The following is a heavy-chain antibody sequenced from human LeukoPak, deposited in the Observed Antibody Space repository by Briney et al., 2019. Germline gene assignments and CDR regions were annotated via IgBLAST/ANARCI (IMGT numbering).Heavy chain of an antibody. D-gene: IGHD3-16*01. J-gene: IGHJ4*02. V-gene: IGHV1-18*01. CDR3: ARAPIGDYVWGSLIDY. Sequence: EASVKVSCKASGYTFTSNGISWVRQAPGQGLEWMGWISAYNGNTNYAQKVQGRVTMTTDTSTSTAHMELRSLRSEDTAVYYCARAPIGDYVWGSLIDYWGQGTLVTVSS. CDR1: GYTFTSNG. CDR2: ISAYNGNT.